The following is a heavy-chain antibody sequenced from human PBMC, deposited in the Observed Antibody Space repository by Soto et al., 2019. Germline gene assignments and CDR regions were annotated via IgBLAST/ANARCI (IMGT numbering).Heavy chain of an antibody. CDR1: GYTLTELS. D-gene: IGHD4-17*01. CDR3: ATGLRFISCLVCDAFDI. Sequence: ASVKVSCKVSGYTLTELSMHWVRQAPGKGLEWMGGFDPEDGETIYTQKFQGRVTMTEDTSTDTAYMELSSLRSEDTAVYYCATGLRFISCLVCDAFDIWGQGTMVTVSS. J-gene: IGHJ3*02. CDR2: FDPEDGET. V-gene: IGHV1-24*01.